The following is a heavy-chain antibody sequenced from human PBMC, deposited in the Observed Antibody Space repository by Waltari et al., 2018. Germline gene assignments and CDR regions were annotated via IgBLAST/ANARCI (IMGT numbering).Heavy chain of an antibody. J-gene: IGHJ5*02. Sequence: QVQLVQSGTEVTYPGASVKVSCKASGYTFTDYYIYWVRQAPGQGLEWVGRISPNSGDTDFAQKFQGRVTMTSDRSIRTAYIELSRLTSDDTAVYYCARTFKAGATTWGQGTLVTVSS. CDR3: ARTFKAGATT. CDR1: GYTFTDYY. D-gene: IGHD5-12*01. CDR2: ISPNSGDT. V-gene: IGHV1-2*06.